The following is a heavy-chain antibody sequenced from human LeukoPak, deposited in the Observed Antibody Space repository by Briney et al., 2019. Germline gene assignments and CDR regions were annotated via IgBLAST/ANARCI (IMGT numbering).Heavy chain of an antibody. J-gene: IGHJ5*02. CDR1: GGSFSGYY. D-gene: IGHD6-13*01. V-gene: IGHV4-34*01. CDR3: ARDSERPYNWFDP. CDR2: INHSGST. Sequence: SETLSLTCAVYGGSFSGYYWSWIRQPPGKGLEWIGGINHSGSTNYDPSLKSRVTISVDTSKNQFSLKLSSVTAADTAVYYCARDSERPYNWFDPWGQGTLVTVSS.